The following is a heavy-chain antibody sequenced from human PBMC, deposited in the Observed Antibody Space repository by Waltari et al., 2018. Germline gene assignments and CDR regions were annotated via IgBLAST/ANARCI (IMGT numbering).Heavy chain of an antibody. CDR2: ISYDGSNK. D-gene: IGHD3-22*01. J-gene: IGHJ4*02. CDR3: AKEFYYESSGYPSFDN. Sequence: QVQLVESGGGAVQPGRSLRLSCAASGFTFSSYGMDWVRQAPGKGLEWVAVISYDGSNKYYADSVKGRFTISRDNSKNTLYLQMNSLRAEDTAVYYCAKEFYYESSGYPSFDNWGQGTLVTVSS. V-gene: IGHV3-30*18. CDR1: GFTFSSYG.